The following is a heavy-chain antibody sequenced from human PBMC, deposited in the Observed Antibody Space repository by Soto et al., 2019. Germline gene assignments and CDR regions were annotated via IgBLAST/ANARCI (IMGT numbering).Heavy chain of an antibody. CDR3: ARHFVAVVIKGWGY. V-gene: IGHV4-59*04. J-gene: IGHJ4*02. Sequence: PSETLSLTCTVSGGSISSYSWSWIRQPPGKGLEWIGTTYYNGNAYYNPSLRSRVSMSVDTSKNQFSLKLISVTAADTAVYYCARHFVAVVIKGWGYWGQGKLVTVS. D-gene: IGHD3-10*01. CDR1: GGSISSYS. CDR2: TYYNGNA.